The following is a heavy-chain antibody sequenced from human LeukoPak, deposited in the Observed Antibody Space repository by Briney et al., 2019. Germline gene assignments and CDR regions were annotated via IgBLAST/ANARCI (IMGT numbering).Heavy chain of an antibody. CDR1: GFTFSSYA. J-gene: IGHJ4*02. V-gene: IGHV3-23*01. D-gene: IGHD3-22*01. Sequence: GGSLRLSCAASGFTFSSYAMSWVRQAPGKGLEWVSAISGSGGSTYYADSVKGRFTISRDNSKNTLYLQMNSLRAEDTAVYYCAKTLDYYDSSGYFDYWGQGTLVTVSS. CDR2: ISGSGGST. CDR3: AKTLDYYDSSGYFDY.